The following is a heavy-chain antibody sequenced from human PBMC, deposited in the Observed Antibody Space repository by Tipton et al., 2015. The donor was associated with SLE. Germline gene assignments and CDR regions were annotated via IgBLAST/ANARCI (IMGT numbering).Heavy chain of an antibody. V-gene: IGHV3-49*04. CDR2: IRSKAYGGTT. D-gene: IGHD4-17*01. Sequence: SLRLSCAASGFTFSSYWMSWVRQAPGKGLEWVGFIRSKAYGGTTEYAASVKGRFTISRDDSKSIAYLQMNSLKTEDTAVYYCTRSPRTTVTLFDYWGQGTLVTVSS. CDR1: GFTFSSYW. J-gene: IGHJ4*02. CDR3: TRSPRTTVTLFDY.